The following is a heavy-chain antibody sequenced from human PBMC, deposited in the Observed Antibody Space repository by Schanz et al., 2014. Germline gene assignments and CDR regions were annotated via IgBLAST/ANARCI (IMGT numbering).Heavy chain of an antibody. Sequence: QVQLVQSGAEVKKPGASVKVSCKASGYTFNTYGLNWVRQAPGQGLEWMGWISAYTNNTNYAQKVQGRVTMTTDTSTGTAYMELRSLRSDDTAVYYCARSPGDFPGWFDSWGQGTLVTVSS. J-gene: IGHJ5*01. CDR1: GYTFNTYG. V-gene: IGHV1-18*01. CDR2: ISAYTNNT. D-gene: IGHD4-17*01. CDR3: ARSPGDFPGWFDS.